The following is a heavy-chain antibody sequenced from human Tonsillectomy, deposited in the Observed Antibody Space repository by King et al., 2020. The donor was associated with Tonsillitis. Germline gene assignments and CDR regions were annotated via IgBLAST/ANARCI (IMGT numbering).Heavy chain of an antibody. V-gene: IGHV3-30*18. D-gene: IGHD6-13*01. CDR1: GFSFRNYG. CDR3: AKEIAAAGDSYYSYGMDV. CDR2: IPYDGSNK. J-gene: IGHJ6*02. Sequence: VQLVESGGGVVQPGRSLRLSCAASGFSFRNYGIHWVRQAPDKGLEWVAIIPYDGSNKYYADSVKGRFTVSRDNSKNTLYLQMNSLRVEDTAVYYCAKEIAAAGDSYYSYGMDVWGQGTAVTVSS.